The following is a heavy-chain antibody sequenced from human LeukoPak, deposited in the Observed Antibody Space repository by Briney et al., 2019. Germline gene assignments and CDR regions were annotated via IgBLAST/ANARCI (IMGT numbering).Heavy chain of an antibody. CDR2: MNPNSGNT. CDR1: GYTFTSYD. Sequence: ASVKVSCKASGYTFTSYDINWVRQATGQGLEWMGWMNPNSGNTGYAQKFQGRVTITRNTSISTAYMELSSLRSEDTAVYYCARVPRDTMVRGGINVYYYYYMDVWGKGTTVTISS. D-gene: IGHD3-10*01. J-gene: IGHJ6*03. V-gene: IGHV1-8*03. CDR3: ARVPRDTMVRGGINVYYYYYMDV.